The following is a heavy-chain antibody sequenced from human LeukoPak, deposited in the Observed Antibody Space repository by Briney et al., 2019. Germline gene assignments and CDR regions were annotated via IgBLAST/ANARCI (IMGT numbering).Heavy chain of an antibody. CDR1: GFTFSSYS. D-gene: IGHD1-20*01. CDR3: TTDTTTFEWVTGTADY. Sequence: GGSLRLSCAASGFTFSSYSMNWVRQAPGKGLEWVSSISSSSYIYYADSVKGRFTISRDNAKNSLYLQMNSLKTEDTAVYYCTTDTTTFEWVTGTADYWGQGTLVTVSS. CDR2: ISSSSYI. J-gene: IGHJ4*02. V-gene: IGHV3-21*03.